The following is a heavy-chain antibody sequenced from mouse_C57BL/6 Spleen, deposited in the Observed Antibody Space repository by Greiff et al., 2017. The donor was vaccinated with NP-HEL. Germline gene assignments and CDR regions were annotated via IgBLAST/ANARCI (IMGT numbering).Heavy chain of an antibody. D-gene: IGHD1-1*01. CDR1: GYTFTSYW. CDR2: IHPNSGST. J-gene: IGHJ4*01. CDR3: ARGVYYGTPYAMDY. Sequence: QVQLQQPGAELVKPGASVKLSCKASGYTFTSYWMHWVKQRPGQGLEWIGMIHPNSGSTNYNEKFKSKATLTVDKSSSTAYMQLSSLTSEDSAVYYGARGVYYGTPYAMDYWGQGTSVTVSS. V-gene: IGHV1-64*01.